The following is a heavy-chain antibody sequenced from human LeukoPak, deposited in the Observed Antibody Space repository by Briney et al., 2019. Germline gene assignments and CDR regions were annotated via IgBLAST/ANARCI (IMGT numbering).Heavy chain of an antibody. CDR3: AGGFTSRWSDYYYMDV. Sequence: PSETLSLTCTVSGRSISSSSYYWGWIPQPPGKGLLGIGRIYYSGSTYYNPSLKSRVTITVDTYKNQFSLKLSSVTAAATAVHYCAGGFTSRWSDYYYMDVWGKGSTVTASS. V-gene: IGHV4-39*07. J-gene: IGHJ6*03. CDR2: IYYSGST. CDR1: GRSISSSSYY. D-gene: IGHD2-2*01.